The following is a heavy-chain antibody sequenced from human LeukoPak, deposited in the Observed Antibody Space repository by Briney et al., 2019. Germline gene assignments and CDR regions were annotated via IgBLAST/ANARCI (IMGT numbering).Heavy chain of an antibody. V-gene: IGHV4-30-2*01. Sequence: SETLSLTCAVSGGSITSGGYSWSWIRQPSGKGLEWIGYIYHSGSTYYNPSLKSRVTISVDRSKNQFSLKLSSVTAADTAVYYCARADSNYFFDYWGQGTLVTVSS. D-gene: IGHD4-11*01. CDR3: ARADSNYFFDY. J-gene: IGHJ4*02. CDR1: GGSITSGGYS. CDR2: IYHSGST.